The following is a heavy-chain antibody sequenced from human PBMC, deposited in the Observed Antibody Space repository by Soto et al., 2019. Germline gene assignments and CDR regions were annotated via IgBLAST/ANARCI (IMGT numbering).Heavy chain of an antibody. CDR1: GGSFSGYS. Sequence: PSETLSLTCAVYGGSFSGYSWTWIRQPPGKGLEWIVEINHSGSTKYNPSLESRVTISLDTSKKHFSLKMSSVTAADTAVYYCARIRMLGFGVWGSYRRHYFEDWGPGTLVTVSS. CDR2: INHSGST. J-gene: IGHJ4*02. V-gene: IGHV4-34*01. D-gene: IGHD3-16*02. CDR3: ARIRMLGFGVWGSYRRHYFED.